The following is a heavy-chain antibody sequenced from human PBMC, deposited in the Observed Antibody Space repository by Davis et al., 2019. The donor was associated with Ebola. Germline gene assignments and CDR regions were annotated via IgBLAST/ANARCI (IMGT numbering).Heavy chain of an antibody. V-gene: IGHV1-69*13. D-gene: IGHD5-24*01. Sequence: AASVKVSCKASGGTFSRYVISWVRQAPGQGLEWMGGIIPIFGTANYAQKFQGRVTITADEPTSTAYMELSSLRSEDTAVYYCARGSANGYNFKGDYWGQGTLVTVSS. J-gene: IGHJ4*02. CDR3: ARGSANGYNFKGDY. CDR2: IIPIFGTA. CDR1: GGTFSRYV.